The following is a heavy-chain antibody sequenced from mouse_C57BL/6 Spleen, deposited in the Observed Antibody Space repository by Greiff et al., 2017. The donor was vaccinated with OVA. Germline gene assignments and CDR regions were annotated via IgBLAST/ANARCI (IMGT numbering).Heavy chain of an antibody. D-gene: IGHD4-1*01. CDR2: IDPSDSYT. J-gene: IGHJ2*01. Sequence: QVQLQQPGAELVKPGASVKLSCKASGYTFTSYWMQWVKQRPGQGLEWIGEIDPSDSYTNYNQKFKGKATLTVDTSSSTAYMQLSSLTSEDSAVYYCARLTGPFFDYWGQGTTLTVSS. V-gene: IGHV1-50*01. CDR1: GYTFTSYW. CDR3: ARLTGPFFDY.